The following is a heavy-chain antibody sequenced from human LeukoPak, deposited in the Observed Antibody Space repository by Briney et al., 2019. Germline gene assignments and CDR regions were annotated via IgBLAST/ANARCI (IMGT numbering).Heavy chain of an antibody. D-gene: IGHD3-10*01. CDR2: IYYSGST. V-gene: IGHV4-39*01. CDR1: GASIGSDSYY. J-gene: IGHJ4*02. CDR3: VRHISVVRGETFDF. Sequence: SETLSLTCTVSGASIGSDSYYWGWIRQPPGKGLEWIGSIYYSGSTYYNPSLKSRVTISVDTSKNQFSLKLSSVTAADTAVYYCVRHISVVRGETFDFWGKGSLVTVSS.